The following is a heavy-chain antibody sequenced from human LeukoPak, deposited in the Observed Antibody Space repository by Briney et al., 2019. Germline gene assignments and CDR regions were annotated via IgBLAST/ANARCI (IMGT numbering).Heavy chain of an antibody. CDR2: ISYDGSNK. V-gene: IGHV3-30*03. D-gene: IGHD4-11*01. Sequence: GGSLRLSCAASGFTFSSYGMHWVRQAPGKGLEWVAVISYDGSNKYYADSVKGRFTISRDNSKNTLYLQMNSLTDEDTAVYYCAAYSNYAYSFDPWGQGTLVTVSS. J-gene: IGHJ5*02. CDR1: GFTFSSYG. CDR3: AAYSNYAYSFDP.